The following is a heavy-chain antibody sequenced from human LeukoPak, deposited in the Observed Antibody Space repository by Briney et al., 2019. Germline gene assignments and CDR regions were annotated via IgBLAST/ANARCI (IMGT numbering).Heavy chain of an antibody. J-gene: IGHJ4*02. CDR1: GYTFTSYD. D-gene: IGHD3-22*01. CDR3: ARDGAHGGVDYYDSSGYYGPEY. Sequence: GASVKVSCKASGYTFTSYDINWVRQATGQGLEWMGWMNPNSGNTGYAQKFQGRVTMTRNTSISTAYMELSSLRSEDTAVYYCARDGAHGGVDYYDSSGYYGPEYSGQGTLVTVSS. CDR2: MNPNSGNT. V-gene: IGHV1-8*01.